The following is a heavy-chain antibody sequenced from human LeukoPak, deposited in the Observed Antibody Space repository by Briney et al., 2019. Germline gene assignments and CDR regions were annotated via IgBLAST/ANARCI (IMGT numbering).Heavy chain of an antibody. CDR3: AKDLSQGRAAPDY. V-gene: IGHV3-30*18. J-gene: IGHJ4*02. Sequence: PGGSLRLSCAASGFTFSNYGIHWVRQAPGKGLEWVAVISYDGSNKYYADSVKGRFTISRDNSKNTLYLQMNSLRAEDTAVYYCAKDLSQGRAAPDYWGQGTLVTVSS. CDR2: ISYDGSNK. D-gene: IGHD6-13*01. CDR1: GFTFSNYG.